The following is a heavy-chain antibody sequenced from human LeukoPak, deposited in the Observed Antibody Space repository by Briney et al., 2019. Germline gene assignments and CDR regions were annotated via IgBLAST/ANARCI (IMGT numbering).Heavy chain of an antibody. CDR3: AKDSYYDSSGYLDY. Sequence: PGGSLRLSCAASGFTFSSYWMSWVRQAPGKGLEWVANIKQDGSEKYYVDSVKGRFTISRDNAKNSLYLQMNSLRAEDTALYYCAKDSYYDSSGYLDYWGQGTLVTVSS. CDR1: GFTFSSYW. D-gene: IGHD3-22*01. J-gene: IGHJ4*02. CDR2: IKQDGSEK. V-gene: IGHV3-7*03.